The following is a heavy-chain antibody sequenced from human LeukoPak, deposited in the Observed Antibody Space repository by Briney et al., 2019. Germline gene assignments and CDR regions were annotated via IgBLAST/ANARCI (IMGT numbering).Heavy chain of an antibody. D-gene: IGHD3-9*01. Sequence: PGGSLRLSCAASGFTFRSYAMTWVRQAPGKGLEWVSAISGSGGSTYYADSVKGRFTISRDNSKNTLYLQMNSLRAEDTAVYYCAKDGGLRYDMLTGYYFSPYYFEYWGQGTLVTVSS. CDR1: GFTFRSYA. J-gene: IGHJ4*02. V-gene: IGHV3-23*01. CDR3: AKDGGLRYDMLTGYYFSPYYFEY. CDR2: ISGSGGST.